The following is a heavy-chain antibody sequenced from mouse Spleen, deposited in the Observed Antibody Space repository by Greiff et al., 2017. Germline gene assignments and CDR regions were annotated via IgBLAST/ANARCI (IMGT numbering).Heavy chain of an antibody. D-gene: IGHD3-2*01. CDR1: GYAFSSSW. J-gene: IGHJ3*01. CDR3: AGQLGLQFAY. CDR2: IYPGDGDT. Sequence: QVQLQQSGPELVKPGASVKISCKASGYAFSSSWMNWVKQRPGKGLEWIGRIYPGDGDTNYNGKFKGKATLTADKSSSTAYMQLSSLTSEDSAVYFCAGQLGLQFAYWGQGTLVTVSA. V-gene: IGHV1-82*01.